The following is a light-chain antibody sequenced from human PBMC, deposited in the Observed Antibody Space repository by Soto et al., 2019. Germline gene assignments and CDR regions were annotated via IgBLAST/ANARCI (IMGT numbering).Light chain of an antibody. V-gene: IGKV3-20*01. CDR1: ETFSNRY. CDR2: GAS. CDR3: QQFGSSPWT. J-gene: IGKJ1*01. Sequence: EIVLTQSPGTLSLSPGERATLSCRASETFSNRYLAWYQQKPGQAPRLLIYGASRRATGIPDRFSVSGSGTDFTLTISRLEPEDFAVYFCQQFGSSPWTFGQGTKVDIK.